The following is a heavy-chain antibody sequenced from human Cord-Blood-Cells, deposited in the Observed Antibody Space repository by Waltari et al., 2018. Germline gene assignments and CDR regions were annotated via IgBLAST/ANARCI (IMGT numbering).Heavy chain of an antibody. CDR2: IYYSGST. CDR1: GGSIRSSSYY. CDR3: ATGGAYYYDSSGHFDY. V-gene: IGHV4-39*01. Sequence: QLQLQESGSGLVKPSENLSLTCTVHGGSIRSSSYYWGRIRKPPVKGLEWIGCIYYSGSTYYNPSLKSRVTISVDTSKNQFSLKLSSVTAADTAVYYCATGGAYYYDSSGHFDYWGQGTLVTVSS. J-gene: IGHJ4*02. D-gene: IGHD3-22*01.